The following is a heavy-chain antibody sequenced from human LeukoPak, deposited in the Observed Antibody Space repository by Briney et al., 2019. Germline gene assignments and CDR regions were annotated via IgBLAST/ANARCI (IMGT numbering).Heavy chain of an antibody. Sequence: SETLSLTCVVYGGSFSGYYWSWIRQPPGKGLEWIGEINHSGSTNYNPSLKSRVTISIDTSKNQFSLKLSSVTAADTAVYYCAREYYYDSSGYRSRAFDIWGQGTMVTVSS. D-gene: IGHD3-22*01. CDR3: AREYYYDSSGYRSRAFDI. J-gene: IGHJ3*02. CDR1: GGSFSGYY. CDR2: INHSGST. V-gene: IGHV4-34*01.